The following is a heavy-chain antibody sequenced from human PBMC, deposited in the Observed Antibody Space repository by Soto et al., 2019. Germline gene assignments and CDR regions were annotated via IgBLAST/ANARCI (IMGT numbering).Heavy chain of an antibody. CDR3: ARGSVVAATLFDY. J-gene: IGHJ4*02. V-gene: IGHV4-31*03. Sequence: QVQLQESGPGLVKPSQTLSLTCTVSGGSISSGGYYWSWIRQHPGKGLEWIGYIYYSGSTYYNPSLKSRVTLSXDXPKNQFSLKLSSVTAADTAVYYCARGSVVAATLFDYWGQGTLVTVSS. CDR1: GGSISSGGYY. CDR2: IYYSGST. D-gene: IGHD2-15*01.